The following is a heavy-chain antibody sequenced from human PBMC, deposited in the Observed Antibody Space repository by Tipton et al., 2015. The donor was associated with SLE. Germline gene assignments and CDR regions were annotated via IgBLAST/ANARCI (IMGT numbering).Heavy chain of an antibody. D-gene: IGHD3-10*01. J-gene: IGHJ6*02. CDR1: GDSVTSSGYY. V-gene: IGHV4-31*03. CDR2: ISYDGRT. Sequence: TLSLTCTATGDSVTSSGYYWSWIRQHPGKGLEWIGFISYDGRTKYNPSLKSRVTISVDTSKNHFSLELTSVTAADTAVYYCARQRLRLLSPLDAWGQGTTVTVS. CDR3: ARQRLRLLSPLDA.